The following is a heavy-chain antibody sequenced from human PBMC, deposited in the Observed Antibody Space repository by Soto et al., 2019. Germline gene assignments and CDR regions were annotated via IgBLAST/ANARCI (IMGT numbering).Heavy chain of an antibody. CDR3: ARDSIVVVPAAIPHYYGMDV. CDR1: GYTFTSYG. V-gene: IGHV1-18*04. J-gene: IGHJ6*02. D-gene: IGHD2-2*01. CDR2: ISAYNGNT. Sequence: ASVKVSCKASGYTFTSYGISWVRQAPGQGLEWMGWISAYNGNTNYAQKLQGRVTMTTDTSTSTAYMELRSLRSDDTAVYYCARDSIVVVPAAIPHYYGMDVWGQGTTVTVYS.